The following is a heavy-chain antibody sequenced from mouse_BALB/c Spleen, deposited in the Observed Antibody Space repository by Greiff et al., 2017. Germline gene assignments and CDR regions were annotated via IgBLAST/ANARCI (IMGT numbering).Heavy chain of an antibody. CDR3: ARGYLLYYFDY. J-gene: IGHJ2*01. Sequence: EVQLVESGPGLVKPSQTVSLTCTVTGISITTGNYRWSWIRQFPGNKLEWIGYIYYSGTITYNPSLTSRTTITRDTSKNQFFLEMNTLTAEDTATYYCARGYLLYYFDYWGQGTTLTVSS. CDR2: IYYSGTI. D-gene: IGHD2-1*01. V-gene: IGHV3-5*02. CDR1: GISITTGNYR.